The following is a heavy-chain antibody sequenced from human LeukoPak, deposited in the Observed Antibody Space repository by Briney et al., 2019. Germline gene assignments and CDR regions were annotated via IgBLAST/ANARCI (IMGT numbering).Heavy chain of an antibody. V-gene: IGHV1-18*01. Sequence: ASVKVSCKASGYSFSIYGITWARQAPGQGLEYLGWISASDGTTNYAQKVQDRVTMTTDTSTSTAYLELRSLRSEDTAVYYCARCGAAVTTHYSHWGQGTLVTVSS. CDR1: GYSFSIYG. CDR2: ISASDGTT. CDR3: ARCGAAVTTHYSH. D-gene: IGHD4-17*01. J-gene: IGHJ4*02.